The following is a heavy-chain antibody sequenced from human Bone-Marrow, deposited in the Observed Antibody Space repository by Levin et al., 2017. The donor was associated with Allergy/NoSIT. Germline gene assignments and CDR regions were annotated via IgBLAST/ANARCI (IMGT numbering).Heavy chain of an antibody. Sequence: GESLKISCAASGFTFYSYAIHWVRQAPGRGPEWVSGISGSGTATDYADSVKGRFTISGDNSKNTVYMEMNSLRVDDTALYYCARSKMRCSGGSCYSGFDSWGQGTQVTVSS. CDR1: GFTFYSYA. CDR2: ISGSGTAT. V-gene: IGHV3-23*01. D-gene: IGHD2-15*01. CDR3: ARSKMRCSGGSCYSGFDS. J-gene: IGHJ4*02.